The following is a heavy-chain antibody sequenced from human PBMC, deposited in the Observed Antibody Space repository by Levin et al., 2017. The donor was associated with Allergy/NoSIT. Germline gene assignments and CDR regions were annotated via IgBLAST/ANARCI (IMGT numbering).Heavy chain of an antibody. V-gene: IGHV1-69*13. D-gene: IGHD2-2*01. J-gene: IGHJ3*02. CDR3: ARNLYCSSTSCPAWLDI. CDR2: IIPMSGTT. Sequence: SVKVSCKASGGTFSSYALSWVRRAPGQGLEWMGDIIPMSGTTNYAQKFQGRFTITSDESATTAYMDLSSLRTDDTAVYYCARNLYCSSTSCPAWLDIWGQGTMVTVSS. CDR1: GGTFSSYA.